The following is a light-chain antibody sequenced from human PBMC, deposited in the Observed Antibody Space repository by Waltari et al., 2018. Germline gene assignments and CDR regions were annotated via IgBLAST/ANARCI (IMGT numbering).Light chain of an antibody. Sequence: QLVLTQSPSASASLGASVNLTCTLSSGHSNNAIAWHQQQPEKGPRYLMRVKSDGSHNKGDGIPDRFSGSSSGAERYLTISSLQSEDEADYYCQTWGTGIGVFGGGTKLTVL. CDR3: QTWGTGIGV. CDR2: VKSDGSH. V-gene: IGLV4-69*02. CDR1: SGHSNNA. J-gene: IGLJ3*02.